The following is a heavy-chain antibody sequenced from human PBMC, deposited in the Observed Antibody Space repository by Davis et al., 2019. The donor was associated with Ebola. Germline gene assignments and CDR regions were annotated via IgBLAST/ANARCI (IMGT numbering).Heavy chain of an antibody. Sequence: SETLSLTCAVDGGSFSGDYWSWIRQPPGKGLEWIGYIYYSGSTDYSPSLTGRVTISLDTSKNQFSLKLSSVTAADTAVYYCAREPLATGTDYYYGMDVWGKGTTVTVSS. J-gene: IGHJ6*04. CDR1: GGSFSGDY. CDR3: AREPLATGTDYYYGMDV. CDR2: IYYSGST. D-gene: IGHD5-12*01. V-gene: IGHV4-59*01.